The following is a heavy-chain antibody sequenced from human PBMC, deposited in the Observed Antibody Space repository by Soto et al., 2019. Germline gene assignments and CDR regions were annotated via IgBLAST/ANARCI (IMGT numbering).Heavy chain of an antibody. Sequence: ASVKVSCKASGYTFSSYYMNWVRQAPGQGLEWLGIINPSGGYTTYAQSFLGRVTMTSDTSTSTVHFELGSLTSEDTAVYYCARGGGILVVTAPYDHWGQGTLVT. J-gene: IGHJ4*02. D-gene: IGHD2-21*02. V-gene: IGHV1-46*03. CDR2: INPSGGYT. CDR1: GYTFSSYY. CDR3: ARGGGILVVTAPYDH.